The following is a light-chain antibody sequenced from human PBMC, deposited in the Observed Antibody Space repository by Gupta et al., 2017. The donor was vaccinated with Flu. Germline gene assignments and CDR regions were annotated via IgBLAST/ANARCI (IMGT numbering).Light chain of an antibody. CDR1: SSDVGGYNS. CDR2: DVS. J-gene: IGLJ3*02. Sequence: QSALTQPRSVSGSPGQSVTISCTRTSSDVGGYNSVSWYQQHPGKARKLMIYDVSKRPAGVPGRFSGSKAGNTASLTISVHQDEDEADYYCCADAGSDSWVFGGGTKLTVL. CDR3: CADAGSDSWV. V-gene: IGLV2-11*01.